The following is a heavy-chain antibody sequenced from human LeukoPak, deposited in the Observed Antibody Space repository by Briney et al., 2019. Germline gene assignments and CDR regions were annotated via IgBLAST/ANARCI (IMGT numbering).Heavy chain of an antibody. J-gene: IGHJ4*02. D-gene: IGHD2-15*01. CDR2: IRYDGSNK. Sequence: GGSLRLSCAASGFTLSSYGMHWVRQAPGKGLEWVAFIRYDGSNKYYADSVKGRFTISRDNSKNTLYLQMNSLRAEDTAVYYCAKKGVMVAATLDYWGQGTLVTVSS. CDR1: GFTLSSYG. V-gene: IGHV3-30*02. CDR3: AKKGVMVAATLDY.